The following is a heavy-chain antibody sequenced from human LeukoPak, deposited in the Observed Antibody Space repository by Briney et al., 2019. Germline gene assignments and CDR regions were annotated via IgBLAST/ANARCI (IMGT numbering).Heavy chain of an antibody. J-gene: IGHJ4*02. CDR3: AKDRRIAAAGSFDY. V-gene: IGHV3-9*01. CDR1: GFAFDDYA. Sequence: GGPLRLSCAASGFAFDDYAMHWVRQAPGNGLEWVSGISWNSGSIGYADSVKGRFTISRDNAKNSLYLQMNSLRAEDTALYYCAKDRRIAAAGSFDYWGQGTLVSVSS. CDR2: ISWNSGSI. D-gene: IGHD6-13*01.